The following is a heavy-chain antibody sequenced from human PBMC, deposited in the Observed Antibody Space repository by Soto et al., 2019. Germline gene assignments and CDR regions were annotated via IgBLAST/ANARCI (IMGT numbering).Heavy chain of an antibody. CDR1: GFTFSSYG. Sequence: QVQLVESGGGVVQPGRSLRLSCAASGFTFSSYGMHWVRQAPGKGLEWVAVIWYDGSNKYYADSVKGRFTISRDNSKNTLYLQMNSLRAEDTAVYYCARGGTGYGSGWSRYWGQGTLVTVSS. CDR3: ARGGTGYGSGWSRY. CDR2: IWYDGSNK. V-gene: IGHV3-33*01. J-gene: IGHJ4*02. D-gene: IGHD6-19*01.